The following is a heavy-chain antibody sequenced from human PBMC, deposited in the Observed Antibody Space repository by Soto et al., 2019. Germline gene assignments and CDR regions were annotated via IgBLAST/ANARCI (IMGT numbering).Heavy chain of an antibody. D-gene: IGHD3-16*01. J-gene: IGHJ6*03. V-gene: IGHV3-30*18. CDR2: ISYDGSNK. Sequence: QVQLVESGGGVVQPGRSLRLSCAASGFTFSSYGMHWVRQAPGKGLEWVAVISYDGSNKYYADSVKGRFTISRDNSKNTLYLQMNCLRAEDTAVYYCAKDALYGSYYYYYYMDVWGKGTTVTVSS. CDR3: AKDALYGSYYYYYYMDV. CDR1: GFTFSSYG.